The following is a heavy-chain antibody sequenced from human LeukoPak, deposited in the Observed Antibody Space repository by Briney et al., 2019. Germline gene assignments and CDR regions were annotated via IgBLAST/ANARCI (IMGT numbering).Heavy chain of an antibody. V-gene: IGHV4-30-4*01. CDR1: GGSISSGDYY. J-gene: IGHJ5*02. CDR2: IYYSGST. Sequence: PSETLSLTCTVSGGSISSGDYYWSWIRQPPGKGLEWIGYIYYSGSTYYNPSLKSRVTISVDTSKNQFSLKLSSVTAADTAVYYCARGLRDFWSGPLRPNWFDPWGQGTLVTVSS. CDR3: ARGLRDFWSGPLRPNWFDP. D-gene: IGHD3-3*01.